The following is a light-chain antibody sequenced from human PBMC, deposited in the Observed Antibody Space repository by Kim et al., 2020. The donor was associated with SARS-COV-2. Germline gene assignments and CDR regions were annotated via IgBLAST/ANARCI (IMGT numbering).Light chain of an antibody. V-gene: IGKV1-27*01. Sequence: ASVGDRVTITCRESQGITNYFAWYQQKPGKAPKLLIYAASALRSGVPSRFSGSGSGTAFTITINSLQPEAVATYYCQQCRGAPWTFGQGTKVEIK. J-gene: IGKJ1*01. CDR2: AAS. CDR3: QQCRGAPWT. CDR1: QGITNY.